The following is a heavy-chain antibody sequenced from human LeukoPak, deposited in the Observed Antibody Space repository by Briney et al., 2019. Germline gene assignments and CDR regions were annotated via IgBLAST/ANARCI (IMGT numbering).Heavy chain of an antibody. CDR3: ARVVRGIAVAGTAFDY. D-gene: IGHD6-19*01. CDR1: GGSISSGSYY. Sequence: KPSETLSLTCTVSGGSISSGSYYWSWIRQPAGKGLEWIGRIYTSGSTNYNPSLKSRVTISVDTSKNQFSLKLSSVTAADTAVYYWARVVRGIAVAGTAFDYWGQGTLVTVSS. CDR2: IYTSGST. J-gene: IGHJ4*02. V-gene: IGHV4-61*02.